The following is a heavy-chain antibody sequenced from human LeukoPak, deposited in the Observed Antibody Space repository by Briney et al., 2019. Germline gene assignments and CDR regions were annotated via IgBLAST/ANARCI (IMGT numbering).Heavy chain of an antibody. CDR1: GFTFSDYY. V-gene: IGHV3-11*04. D-gene: IGHD1-26*01. Sequence: NPGGSLRLSCAASGFTFSDYYMSWIRQAPVKGLEWVSYISSSGGTIYYADSVKGRFTISRDNAKNSLYLQMNSLRAEDTAVYYCARFVGATGIGDHGYYFDYWGQGTLVTVSS. CDR2: ISSSGGTI. CDR3: ARFVGATGIGDHGYYFDY. J-gene: IGHJ4*02.